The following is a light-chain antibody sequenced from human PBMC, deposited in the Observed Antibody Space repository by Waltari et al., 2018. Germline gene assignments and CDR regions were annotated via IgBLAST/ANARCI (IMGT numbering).Light chain of an antibody. CDR1: DSAVVDFDR. V-gene: IGLV2-18*02. CDR2: EVT. CDR3: SSYIPRRTWV. Sequence: QSALTQPPSVSGSLGQTVSISCTRSDSAVVDFDRVSWYRQSPGTAPKLLIYEVTGRPPGVAGRFSGSKSGNTASLTISGLQPDDEADYYCSSYIPRRTWVFGGGTTLTVL. J-gene: IGLJ3*02.